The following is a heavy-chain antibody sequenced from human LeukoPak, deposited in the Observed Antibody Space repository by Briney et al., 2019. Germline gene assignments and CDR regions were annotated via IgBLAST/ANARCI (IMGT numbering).Heavy chain of an antibody. D-gene: IGHD3-3*01. CDR3: ARYYYDFWSGAFDY. Sequence: SGTLSLTCAVSGGSISSSNWWSWVRQPPGKGLEWIGEIYHSGSTNYNPSLKSRVTISVDKSKNQFPLKLSSVTAADTAVYYCARYYYDFWSGAFDYWGQGALVTVSS. J-gene: IGHJ4*02. CDR1: GGSISSSNW. CDR2: IYHSGST. V-gene: IGHV4-4*02.